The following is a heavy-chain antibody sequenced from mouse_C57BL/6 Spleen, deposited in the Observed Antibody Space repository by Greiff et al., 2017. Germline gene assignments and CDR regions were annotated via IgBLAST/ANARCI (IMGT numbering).Heavy chain of an antibody. CDR1: GYTFTSYG. CDR2: IYPRSGNT. CDR3: ARGEAYGSSYVEYFDV. V-gene: IGHV1-81*01. Sequence: QVQLQQSGAELARPGASVKLSCKASGYTFTSYGISWVKQRTGQGLEWIGEIYPRSGNTYYNEKFKGKATLTADKSSSTAYMELRSLTSEDSAVYFCARGEAYGSSYVEYFDVWGTGTTVTVSS. J-gene: IGHJ1*03. D-gene: IGHD1-1*01.